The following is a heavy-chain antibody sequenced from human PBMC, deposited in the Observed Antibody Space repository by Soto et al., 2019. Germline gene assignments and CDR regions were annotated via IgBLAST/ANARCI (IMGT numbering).Heavy chain of an antibody. CDR3: VRAAHTDYGMDV. D-gene: IGHD6-13*01. Sequence: GESLKISCKGSGYSFTSYWISWVRQMPGKGLEWMGRIDPSDSYTNYSPSFQGHVTISADKSISTAYLQWSSLKASDTAMYYCVRAAHTDYGMDVWGQGTTVTVSS. V-gene: IGHV5-10-1*01. CDR2: IDPSDSYT. CDR1: GYSFTSYW. J-gene: IGHJ6*02.